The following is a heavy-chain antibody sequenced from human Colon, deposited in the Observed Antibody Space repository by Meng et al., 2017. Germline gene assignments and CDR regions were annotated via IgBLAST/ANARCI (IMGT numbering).Heavy chain of an antibody. V-gene: IGHV3-48*03. CDR2: VSGSGGTM. J-gene: IGHJ4*02. Sequence: GESLKISRGGSEFSFSSYVITWVRQAPGRGLEWVAYVSGSGGTMYYADSVKGRFTISRDNAKSSLYLQMNSLRAEDTGVYYCARANFDFYYFDSWGQGTQVTVSS. CDR1: EFSFSSYV. CDR3: ARANFDFYYFDS.